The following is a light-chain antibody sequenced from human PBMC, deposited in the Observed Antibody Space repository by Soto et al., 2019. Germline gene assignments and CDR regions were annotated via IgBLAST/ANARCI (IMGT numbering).Light chain of an antibody. Sequence: DIQMTQSPSTLSASVGDRVTITCRASQSFSTWLAWYQQKPGKAPKLLIYRATRLENGVPSRFSGSGSGTEFTLTISCLQPDDFATYYCQQYDTNSQTFGQGTKLEIK. CDR1: QSFSTW. J-gene: IGKJ2*01. CDR3: QQYDTNSQT. V-gene: IGKV1-5*03. CDR2: RAT.